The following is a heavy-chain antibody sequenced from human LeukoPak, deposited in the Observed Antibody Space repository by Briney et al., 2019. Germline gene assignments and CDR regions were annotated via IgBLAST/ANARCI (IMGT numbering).Heavy chain of an antibody. D-gene: IGHD3-9*01. V-gene: IGHV3-23*01. Sequence: PGGTLRLSCAASGFTFSSYGMSWVRQAPGKGLEWVSAISGSGGSTYYADSVKGRFTISRDNSKNTLYLQMNSLRAEDTAVYYCANYDILTGPPGWYFDYWGQGTLVTVSS. CDR1: GFTFSSYG. CDR3: ANYDILTGPPGWYFDY. CDR2: ISGSGGST. J-gene: IGHJ4*02.